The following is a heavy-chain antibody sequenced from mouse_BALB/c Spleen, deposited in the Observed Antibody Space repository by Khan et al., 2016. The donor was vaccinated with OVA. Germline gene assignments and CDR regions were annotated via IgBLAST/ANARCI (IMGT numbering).Heavy chain of an antibody. J-gene: IGHJ2*01. CDR3: ARRGLRWDFDY. V-gene: IGHV1-7*01. Sequence: QIQLVQSGAELAKPGASVKMSCKASGYTFINYWILWVKRRPGQGLEWIGYINPSTGYTEYNQNFKDKATLTADKSSSTAYIQLSSLTSEDSAVYYCARRGLRWDFDYWGQGTTLTVSS. CDR2: INPSTGYT. CDR1: GYTFINYW. D-gene: IGHD1-1*01.